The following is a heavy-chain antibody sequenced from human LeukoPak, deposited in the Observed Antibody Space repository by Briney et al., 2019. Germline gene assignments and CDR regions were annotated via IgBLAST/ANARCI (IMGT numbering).Heavy chain of an antibody. CDR3: ARVVKNTGYSSSWYRGGSDY. CDR1: GYTFTSYD. J-gene: IGHJ4*02. D-gene: IGHD6-13*01. V-gene: IGHV1-8*01. Sequence: ASVKVSCKASGYTFTSYDINWVRQATGQGLEWMGWMNPNSGNIGYAQKFQGRVTMTRNTSISTAYMELSSLRSEDTAVYYCARVVKNTGYSSSWYRGGSDYWGQGTLVTVSS. CDR2: MNPNSGNI.